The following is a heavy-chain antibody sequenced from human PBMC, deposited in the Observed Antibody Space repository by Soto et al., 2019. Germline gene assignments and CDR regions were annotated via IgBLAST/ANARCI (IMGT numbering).Heavy chain of an antibody. J-gene: IGHJ6*03. CDR1: GGSISSYD. CDR3: ARFGCSSTSCYYYYYYYMDV. Sequence: SETLSLTCTVSGGSISSYDWSWIRQHPGKGLEWIGYIYYSGSTNYNPSLKSRVTISVDTSKNQFSLKLSSVTAADTAVYYCARFGCSSTSCYYYYYYYMDVWGKGTTVTVSS. V-gene: IGHV4-59*08. CDR2: IYYSGST. D-gene: IGHD2-2*01.